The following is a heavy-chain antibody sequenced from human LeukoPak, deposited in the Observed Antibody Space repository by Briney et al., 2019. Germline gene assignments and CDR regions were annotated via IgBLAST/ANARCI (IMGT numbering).Heavy chain of an antibody. CDR1: GYTFTGYY. J-gene: IGHJ4*02. V-gene: IGHV1-2*02. CDR2: INPNSGGT. Sequence: ASVKVSCKASGYTFTGYYMHWVRQAPGQGLEWMGWINPNSGGTNYAQKFQGRVTMTRDTSISTAYMELSRLRSDDKAVYYCARDLGTYSSGWYVYFDYWGQGTLVTVSS. CDR3: ARDLGTYSSGWYVYFDY. D-gene: IGHD6-19*01.